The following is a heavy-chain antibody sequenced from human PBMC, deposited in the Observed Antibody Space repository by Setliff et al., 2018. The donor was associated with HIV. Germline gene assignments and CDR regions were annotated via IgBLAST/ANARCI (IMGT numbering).Heavy chain of an antibody. D-gene: IGHD6-13*01. CDR1: GGSISSSSYY. Sequence: SEALSLTCTVAGGSISSSSYYWGWIRQPPGKGLEWIGSIYYSGSTYYNPSLKSRVTISVDTSKNQFSLKLSSVTAADTAVYYCARRGAAAGRGDYWGQGTLVTVSS. CDR3: ARRGAAAGRGDY. V-gene: IGHV4-39*01. CDR2: IYYSGST. J-gene: IGHJ4*02.